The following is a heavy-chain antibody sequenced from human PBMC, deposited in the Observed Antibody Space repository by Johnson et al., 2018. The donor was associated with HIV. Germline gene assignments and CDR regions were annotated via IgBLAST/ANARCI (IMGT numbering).Heavy chain of an antibody. D-gene: IGHD4-17*01. Sequence: VQLVESGGGLVQPGGSLRLSCAASGFTFSSYWMSWVRQAPGKGLEWVAQTQQDGSGKLDVSSLRGRITISRDNAKNSLYLQMNSLRAEDTAMYYCARVGNGDYGWSFDIWGQGTTVTISS. CDR3: ARVGNGDYGWSFDI. CDR1: GFTFSSYW. J-gene: IGHJ3*02. V-gene: IGHV3-7*01. CDR2: TQQDGSGK.